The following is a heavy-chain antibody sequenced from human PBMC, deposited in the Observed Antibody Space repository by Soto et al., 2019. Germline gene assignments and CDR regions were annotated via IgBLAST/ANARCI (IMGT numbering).Heavy chain of an antibody. Sequence: EVQLLESGGGLVQPGGSLRLSCAASGLTFNNNAMPWVRQAPGKGLEWVSAIRGGGDTTSYADSVKGRFTVSRDGSKNTLYLQMSSLRAEDTALYYCAKGRGGSGSLTPRVDFWGQGTLVTVSS. D-gene: IGHD3-10*01. CDR1: GLTFNNNA. CDR2: IRGGGDTT. J-gene: IGHJ4*02. V-gene: IGHV3-23*01. CDR3: AKGRGGSGSLTPRVDF.